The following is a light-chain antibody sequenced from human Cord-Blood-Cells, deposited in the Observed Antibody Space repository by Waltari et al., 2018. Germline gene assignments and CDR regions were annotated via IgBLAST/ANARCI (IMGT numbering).Light chain of an antibody. CDR2: AAS. CDR3: QQSYSTPRT. Sequence: DMQMTQSPSSLSASVRARVNITCRASQSISSYLNWYPQKPGKASKLLIYAASSLQSRVPSRFSGSGSGTDFTLTISSLQPEDFATYYFQQSYSTPRTFGQGTKVEIK. J-gene: IGKJ1*01. CDR1: QSISSY. V-gene: IGKV1-39*01.